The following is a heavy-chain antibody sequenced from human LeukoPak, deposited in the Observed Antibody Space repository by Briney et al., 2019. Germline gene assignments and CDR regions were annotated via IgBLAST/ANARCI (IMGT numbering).Heavy chain of an antibody. Sequence: GESLKISCKSSGYNFTNYWIGWVRQMPGRGLEWMGITYPGVSDTRYSPSFQGQVTISADKSISTAYLQWSSLKASDTAMYYCARQESRHGYTSDFDYWGQGTLVTVSS. J-gene: IGHJ4*02. CDR3: ARQESRHGYTSDFDY. D-gene: IGHD5-24*01. CDR2: TYPGVSDT. CDR1: GYNFTNYW. V-gene: IGHV5-51*01.